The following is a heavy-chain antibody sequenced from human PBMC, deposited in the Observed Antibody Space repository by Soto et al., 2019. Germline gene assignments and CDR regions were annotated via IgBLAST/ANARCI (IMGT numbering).Heavy chain of an antibody. CDR1: GATFSSYA. CDR3: VRVVAIPGYPDH. V-gene: IGHV1-69*14. J-gene: IGHJ4*02. CDR2: IVPTVDTS. D-gene: IGHD5-12*01. Sequence: QVQLVQSGAEVRQPASSVKVSSKTSGATFSSYAITWVRQAPGQGLEWMGGIVPTVDTSTYAQKFQGRVTITADKFTNTVYMELSSLRSDDTAVYYCVRVVAIPGYPDHWGQGTLVTVSS.